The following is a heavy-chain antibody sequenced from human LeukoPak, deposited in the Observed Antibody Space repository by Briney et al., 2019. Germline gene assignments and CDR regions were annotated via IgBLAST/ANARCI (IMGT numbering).Heavy chain of an antibody. CDR3: TTARYSWGYFFDY. V-gene: IGHV1-24*01. CDR1: GYTLTELS. J-gene: IGHJ4*02. D-gene: IGHD1-26*01. Sequence: ASVKVSCKVSGYTLTELSMHWVRQAPGKGHEWMGGFDPEDGEIIYAQKFQGRVTMTEDTSTDTAYMEVNSLRSEDTAVYYCTTARYSWGYFFDYWGQGTLVTVSS. CDR2: FDPEDGEI.